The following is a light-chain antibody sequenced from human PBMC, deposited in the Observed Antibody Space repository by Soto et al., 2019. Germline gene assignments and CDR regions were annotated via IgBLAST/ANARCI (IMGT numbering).Light chain of an antibody. CDR2: GAS. CDR1: QSVSSAY. J-gene: IGKJ2*01. V-gene: IGKV3-20*01. Sequence: EIVLTQSPGTLSLSPGERATLSCRANQSVSSAYLAWYQQIPGQDPRLLIYGASSRATGIPDRFSGIGSGTDFTLTISGLEPEDFAVYYCQQAGSSFYTFGQGTKLEIK. CDR3: QQAGSSFYT.